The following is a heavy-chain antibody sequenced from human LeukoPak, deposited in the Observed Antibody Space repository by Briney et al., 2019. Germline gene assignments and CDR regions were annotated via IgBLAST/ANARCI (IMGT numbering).Heavy chain of an antibody. Sequence: PGGSLRLSCTASGFTFSSYGMSWVRQAPGKGLEWVSTNSGSGGSTYYADSVQGRFTISRDNSKNTLYLQMNSLRAEDTAIYYCVKDMCGGDCSYVFDIWGQGTMVTVSS. V-gene: IGHV3-23*01. CDR3: VKDMCGGDCSYVFDI. J-gene: IGHJ3*02. CDR1: GFTFSSYG. D-gene: IGHD2-21*02. CDR2: NSGSGGST.